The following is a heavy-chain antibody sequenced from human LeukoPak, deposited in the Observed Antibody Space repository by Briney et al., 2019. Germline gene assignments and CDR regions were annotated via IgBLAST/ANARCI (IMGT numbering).Heavy chain of an antibody. Sequence: GGSLRLSCAASGFTFSSYSMNWVRQAPGKGLEWVSSISSSSSYIYYADSVKGRFTISRDNAKNSLHLQMNSLRAEDTAVYYCARVTLRTGTAFDYWGQGTLVTVSS. V-gene: IGHV3-21*01. CDR1: GFTFSSYS. D-gene: IGHD1-7*01. CDR2: ISSSSSYI. CDR3: ARVTLRTGTAFDY. J-gene: IGHJ4*02.